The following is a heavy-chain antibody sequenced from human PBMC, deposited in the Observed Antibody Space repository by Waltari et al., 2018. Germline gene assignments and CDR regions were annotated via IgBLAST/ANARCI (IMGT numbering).Heavy chain of an antibody. CDR3: ARDELYCSGGSCPKFDP. J-gene: IGHJ5*02. CDR2: IIPIFGTA. CDR1: GGTFSSYA. D-gene: IGHD2-15*01. Sequence: QVQLVQSGAEVKKPGSSVQVSCKASGGTFSSYAISWVRQAPGKGLEWMGGIIPIFGTANYAQKFQGRVTITADESTSTAYMELSSLRSEDTAVYYCARDELYCSGGSCPKFDPWGQGTLVTVSS. V-gene: IGHV1-69*01.